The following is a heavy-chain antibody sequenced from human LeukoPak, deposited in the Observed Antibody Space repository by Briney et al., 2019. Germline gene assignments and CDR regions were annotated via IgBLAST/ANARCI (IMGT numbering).Heavy chain of an antibody. CDR1: GFTFRSYR. J-gene: IGHJ4*02. V-gene: IGHV3-7*03. Sequence: GGSLRLSCAASGFTFRSYRMSWVRQAPGKGLEWVATIKQDGSETYYVDSVKGRFAISRDNAKNSLYLQMNSLRAEDTAVYYCARVRYDFWSGYYTPAPDYWGQGTLVTVSS. D-gene: IGHD3-3*01. CDR3: ARVRYDFWSGYYTPAPDY. CDR2: IKQDGSET.